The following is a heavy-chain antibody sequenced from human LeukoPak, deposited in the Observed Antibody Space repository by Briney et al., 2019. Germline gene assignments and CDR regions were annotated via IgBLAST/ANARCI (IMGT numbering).Heavy chain of an antibody. J-gene: IGHJ3*02. CDR2: ISYDGTNK. D-gene: IGHD6-19*01. Sequence: GGSLRLSCAASGFTFSTCAMHWVRQAPGKGLEWVAIISYDGTNKYYADSVKGRFTISRDNSKNTLYLQMNSLRAEDTAVYYCARDDPYSSGWYIVFDIWGQGTMVTVSS. V-gene: IGHV3-30-3*01. CDR1: GFTFSTCA. CDR3: ARDDPYSSGWYIVFDI.